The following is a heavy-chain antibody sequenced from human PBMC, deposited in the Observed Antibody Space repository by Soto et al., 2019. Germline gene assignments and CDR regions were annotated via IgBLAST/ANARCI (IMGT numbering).Heavy chain of an antibody. CDR1: GFTFSDYY. CDR3: ARDLRPIAAAGKGWFDP. V-gene: IGHV3-11*06. Sequence: GGSLRLSCAASGFTFSDYYMSWIRQAPGKGLEWVSYISSISSYTNYADSVEGRFTISRDNAKNSLYLQMNSLRAEDTAVYYCARDLRPIAAAGKGWFDPWGQGTLVTVSS. J-gene: IGHJ5*02. D-gene: IGHD6-13*01. CDR2: ISSISSYT.